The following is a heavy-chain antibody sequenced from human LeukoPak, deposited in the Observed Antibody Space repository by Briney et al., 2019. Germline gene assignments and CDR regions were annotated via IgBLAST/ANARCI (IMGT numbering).Heavy chain of an antibody. CDR3: ARPRITMVRGVIPPYYFDY. CDR1: GYTFTSYG. D-gene: IGHD3-10*01. Sequence: GASVKVSCKASGYTFTSYGISWVRQAPGQGREWMGWISAYNGNTNYAQKLQGRVTMTTDTSTSTAYMELRSLRSDDTAVYYCARPRITMVRGVIPPYYFDYWGQGTLVTVSS. V-gene: IGHV1-18*01. CDR2: ISAYNGNT. J-gene: IGHJ4*02.